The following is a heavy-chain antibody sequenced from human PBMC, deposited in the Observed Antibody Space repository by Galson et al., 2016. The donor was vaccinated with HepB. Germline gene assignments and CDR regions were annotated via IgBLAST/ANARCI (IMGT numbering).Heavy chain of an antibody. Sequence: SLRLSCAASGFTFTSRAMHWVRQAPGKGLEWVAVISYDGRKIFYADSVRGRFSISRDNSKNTLFLQMNSLRAEDTAVYYGTKTGSGWYFDYWGQGTLVTVAS. J-gene: IGHJ4*02. V-gene: IGHV3-30-3*02. CDR2: ISYDGRKI. CDR1: GFTFTSRA. CDR3: TKTGSGWYFDY. D-gene: IGHD6-19*01.